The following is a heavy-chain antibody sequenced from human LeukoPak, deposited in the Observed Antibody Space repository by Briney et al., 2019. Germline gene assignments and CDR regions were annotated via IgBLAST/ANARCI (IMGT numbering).Heavy chain of an antibody. D-gene: IGHD3-10*01. Sequence: GGSLRLSCAASGVTFSSYAMSWVRQAPGKGLEWVSTISDTGGSTYYADSVKGRFTISRDNSKNSLYLQMNSLGAEDTAVYYCARDMDGSGSYYYYGMDVWGQGTTVTVSS. CDR3: ARDMDGSGSYYYYGMDV. J-gene: IGHJ6*02. CDR1: GVTFSSYA. CDR2: ISDTGGST. V-gene: IGHV3-23*01.